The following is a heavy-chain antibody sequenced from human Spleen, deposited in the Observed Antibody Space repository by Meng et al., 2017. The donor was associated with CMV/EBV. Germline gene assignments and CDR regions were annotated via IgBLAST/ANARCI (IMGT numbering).Heavy chain of an antibody. CDR1: GFTFSSND. V-gene: IGHV3-13*01. Sequence: GESLKISCAASGFTFSSNDMHWVRQTTGKGLEWVSAIGTAGDTYYPGSVKGRFTISRENAKNSFYLQMNSLRAGDTAVYYCARARLYYYGMDVWGQGTTVTVSS. J-gene: IGHJ6*02. CDR3: ARARLYYYGMDV. CDR2: IGTAGDT.